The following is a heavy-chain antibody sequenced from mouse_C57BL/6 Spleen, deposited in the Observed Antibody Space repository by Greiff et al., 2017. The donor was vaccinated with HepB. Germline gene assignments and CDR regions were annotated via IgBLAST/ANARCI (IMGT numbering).Heavy chain of an antibody. CDR1: GYTFTSYW. CDR3: ARKGNGNYVWDAMDY. Sequence: QVQLQQPGAELVKPGASVQMSCKASGYTFTSYWITWVKQRPGQGLEWIGDIYPGSGSTNYNEKFKSKATLTVDTSSSTAYMQLSSLTSEDSAVYYCARKGNGNYVWDAMDYWGQGTSVTVSS. V-gene: IGHV1-55*01. CDR2: IYPGSGST. J-gene: IGHJ4*01. D-gene: IGHD2-1*01.